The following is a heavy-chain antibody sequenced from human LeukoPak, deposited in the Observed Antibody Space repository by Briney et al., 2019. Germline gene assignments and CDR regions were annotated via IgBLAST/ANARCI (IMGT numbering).Heavy chain of an antibody. CDR3: ARDRRDSSGYYPFDY. CDR1: GFTFSSYS. Sequence: GGSLRLSCAASGFTFSSYSMNWVRQAPGKGLEWVSYISSSSGTIYYADSVKGRFTISRDNAKNSLYLQMNSLRAEDTAVYYCARDRRDSSGYYPFDYWGQGTLVTVSS. D-gene: IGHD3-22*01. CDR2: ISSSSGTI. V-gene: IGHV3-48*01. J-gene: IGHJ4*02.